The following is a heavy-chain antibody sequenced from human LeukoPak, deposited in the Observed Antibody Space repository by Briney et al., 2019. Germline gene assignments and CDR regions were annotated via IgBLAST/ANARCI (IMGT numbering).Heavy chain of an antibody. D-gene: IGHD6-19*01. CDR2: ISYDGSNK. V-gene: IGHV3-30*04. CDR3: VSGPGIAVAGTSY. CDR1: GFTFSSYA. J-gene: IGHJ4*02. Sequence: PGRSLRLSCAASGFTFSSYAMHWVRQAPGKGLEWVAVISYDGSNKYYADSVKGRFTISRDNSKNTLYLQMNSLRAEDTAVYYCVSGPGIAVAGTSYWGQGTLVTVSS.